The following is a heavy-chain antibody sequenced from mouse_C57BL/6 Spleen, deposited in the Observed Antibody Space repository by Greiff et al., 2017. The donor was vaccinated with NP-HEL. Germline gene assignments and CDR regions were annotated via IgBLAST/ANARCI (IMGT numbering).Heavy chain of an antibody. Sequence: QVQLKESGPGLVQPSQSLSITCTVSGFSLTSYGVHWVRQSPGKGLEWLGVIWRGGSTDYNAAFMSRLSITKDNSKSQVFFKMNSLQADDTAIYYCAKEDLPLYYYAMDYWGQGTSVTVSS. CDR2: IWRGGST. CDR1: GFSLTSYG. J-gene: IGHJ4*01. D-gene: IGHD5-5*01. CDR3: AKEDLPLYYYAMDY. V-gene: IGHV2-5*01.